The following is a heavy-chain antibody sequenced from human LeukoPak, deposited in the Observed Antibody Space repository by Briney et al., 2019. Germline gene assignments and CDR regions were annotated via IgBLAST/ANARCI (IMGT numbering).Heavy chain of an antibody. CDR3: ARHMLLGRPDYMDV. CDR1: GFSFSAYD. Sequence: PGGSLRLSCLASGFSFSAYDIHWVRQAPGKGLEWIAVISTDGITKFYTDSVKGRFTISRDNSKNTLYLQMNSLRAEDTAVYYCARHMLLGRPDYMDVWGKGTTATVSS. CDR2: ISTDGITK. D-gene: IGHD3-16*01. V-gene: IGHV3-30*04. J-gene: IGHJ6*03.